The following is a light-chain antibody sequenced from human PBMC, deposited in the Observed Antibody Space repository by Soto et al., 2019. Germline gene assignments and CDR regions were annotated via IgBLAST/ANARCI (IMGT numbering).Light chain of an antibody. CDR1: QSVTSN. CDR3: QQRFNWPLT. Sequence: EIVMTQSPATLSVSPGERATLSCRASQSVTSNLAWYQQKPGQAPRLLIYGASTRATGIPARFSGSGSGTDFTLTISSPEPEDFAVYYCQQRFNWPLTFGGGTKVDNK. CDR2: GAS. J-gene: IGKJ4*01. V-gene: IGKV3-15*01.